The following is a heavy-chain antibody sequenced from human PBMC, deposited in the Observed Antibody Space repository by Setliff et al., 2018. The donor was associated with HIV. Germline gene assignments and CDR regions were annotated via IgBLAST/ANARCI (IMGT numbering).Heavy chain of an antibody. CDR3: TREGRGDPAMATTRIDY. Sequence: TSETLSLTCAVYGGSFSGYYWSWIRQPPGKGLEWIGNIYYTGFAYYNPSLKSRVTISLDTSKTHFFLNLTSVTDADTAVYFCTREGRGDPAMATTRIDYWGQGKLVTVSS. V-gene: IGHV4-34*01. CDR2: IYYTGFA. D-gene: IGHD1-1*01. J-gene: IGHJ4*02. CDR1: GGSFSGYY.